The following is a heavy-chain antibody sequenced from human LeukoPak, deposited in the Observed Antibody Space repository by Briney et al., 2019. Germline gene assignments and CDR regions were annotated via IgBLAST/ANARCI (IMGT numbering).Heavy chain of an antibody. CDR1: GFTFSSYS. D-gene: IGHD2-2*01. CDR2: ISSSSSYI. Sequence: GGSLRLSCAASGFTFSSYSMNWVRQAPGKGLEWVSSISSSSSYIYYADSVKGRFTISRDNAKNSLYLQMNSLRAEDTAVYYCARGPFPRYCSSTSCYLSTANNWFDPWGQGTLVTVSS. J-gene: IGHJ5*02. CDR3: ARGPFPRYCSSTSCYLSTANNWFDP. V-gene: IGHV3-21*01.